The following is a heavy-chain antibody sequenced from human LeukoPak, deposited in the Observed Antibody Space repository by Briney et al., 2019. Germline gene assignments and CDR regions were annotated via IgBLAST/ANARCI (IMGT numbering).Heavy chain of an antibody. V-gene: IGHV4-39*07. D-gene: IGHD3-22*01. CDR3: ARDNVGIEVVLGKYYDP. J-gene: IGHJ5*02. CDR2: IYYSGIT. Sequence: SETLSLTCTVSGGSFSSSSYYWGWIRQPPGKGLEWIGSIYYSGITYYNPSLKRRLSISVDTSKNQFSLKLSSVTAADTAVYFCARDNVGIEVVLGKYYDPWGQGTLVTVSS. CDR1: GGSFSSSSYY.